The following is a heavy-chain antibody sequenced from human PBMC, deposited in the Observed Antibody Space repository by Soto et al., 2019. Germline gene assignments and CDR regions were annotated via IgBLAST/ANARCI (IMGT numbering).Heavy chain of an antibody. CDR1: GYTFTNYG. J-gene: IGHJ6*02. CDR2: ISTDSGNT. D-gene: IGHD6-13*01. CDR3: ARDGVGGGAAGISYFHHGMDV. V-gene: IGHV1-18*01. Sequence: ASVKVSCKASGYTFTNYGITWVRQAPGQGLEWMGWISTDSGNTESARKLQGRVTMTTDTSTNTAYMELRSLRSDDTAMYYCARDGVGGGAAGISYFHHGMDVWGQGTTVTAP.